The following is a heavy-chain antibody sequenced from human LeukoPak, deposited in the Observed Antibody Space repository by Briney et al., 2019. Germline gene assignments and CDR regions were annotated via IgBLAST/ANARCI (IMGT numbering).Heavy chain of an antibody. D-gene: IGHD1-26*01. CDR3: ARQATIVEVSRNFDY. V-gene: IGHV5-51*01. CDR1: GYSFTSYW. J-gene: IGHJ4*02. CDR2: IHPSDSDT. Sequence: GESLKISCKGSGYSFTSYWIGWVRQMPGKGLEWMGIIHPSDSDTRYSPSFQGQVTISADKSINTAYLQWSSLKASDTAMYYCARQATIVEVSRNFDYWGQGPLVTFSS.